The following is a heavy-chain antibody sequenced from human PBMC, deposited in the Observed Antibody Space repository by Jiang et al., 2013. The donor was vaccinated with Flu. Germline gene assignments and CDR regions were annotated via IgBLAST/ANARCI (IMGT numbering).Heavy chain of an antibody. J-gene: IGHJ4*02. Sequence: GRFTISRDISKNTLYLQMNSLRAEDTAVYYCARDYYYGSGSYYVDYWGQGTLVTVSS. D-gene: IGHD3-10*01. V-gene: IGHV3-30*01. CDR3: ARDYYYGSGSYYVDY.